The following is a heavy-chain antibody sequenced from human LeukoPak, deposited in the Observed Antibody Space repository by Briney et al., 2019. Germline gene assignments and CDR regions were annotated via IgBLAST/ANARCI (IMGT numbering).Heavy chain of an antibody. CDR3: AGDWVDGSGIPYYFDY. D-gene: IGHD3-10*01. CDR1: GFTFSSYS. Sequence: GGSLRLSCAASGFTFSSYSMNWVRQAPGKGLEWVSSISSSSSYIYYADSVKGRFTISRDNAKNSLYLQMNSLRAEDTAVYYCAGDWVDGSGIPYYFDYWGQGTLVTVSS. J-gene: IGHJ4*02. V-gene: IGHV3-21*01. CDR2: ISSSSSYI.